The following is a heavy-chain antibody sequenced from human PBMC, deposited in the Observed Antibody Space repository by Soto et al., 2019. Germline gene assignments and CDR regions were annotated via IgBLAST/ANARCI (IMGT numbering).Heavy chain of an antibody. Sequence: EVQLLDSGGGLVQPGGSLRLSCAASGFTFSSYAMSWVRQAPGKGLEWVSAISGSAITTYYADSVKSRFTISRDNSKKTVYLQMNSLRAVDTAIYYCAKVIVARGGMDVWGRWTTVTVSS. V-gene: IGHV3-23*01. CDR3: AKVIVARGGMDV. D-gene: IGHD6-6*01. CDR2: ISGSAITT. CDR1: GFTFSSYA. J-gene: IGHJ6*02.